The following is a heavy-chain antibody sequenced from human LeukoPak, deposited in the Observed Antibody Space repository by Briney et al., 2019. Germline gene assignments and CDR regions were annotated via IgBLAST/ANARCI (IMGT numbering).Heavy chain of an antibody. V-gene: IGHV4-59*01. CDR1: GGSISSYY. D-gene: IGHD3-10*01. Sequence: SETLSLTCTVSGGSISSYYWSWIRQPPGKGLEWIGYIYYSGSTNYNPSLKSRVTISVDTSENQFSLKLSSVTAADTAVYYCARSKEYYYGSGSPLYYGMDVWGQGTTVTVSS. CDR2: IYYSGST. J-gene: IGHJ6*02. CDR3: ARSKEYYYGSGSPLYYGMDV.